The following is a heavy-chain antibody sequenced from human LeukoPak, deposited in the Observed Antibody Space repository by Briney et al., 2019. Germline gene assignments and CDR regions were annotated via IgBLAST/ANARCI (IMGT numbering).Heavy chain of an antibody. CDR2: IYYSGST. J-gene: IGHJ4*02. D-gene: IGHD4-11*01. Sequence: SETLSLTCTVSGGSISSYYWSWIRQPPGKGLEWIGYIYYSGSTNYNPSLKSRVTISVDTSKNQFSLKLSSVTAADTAVYYCASLTTVISTQFDYWGQGTLVTVSS. V-gene: IGHV4-59*08. CDR1: GGSISSYY. CDR3: ASLTTVISTQFDY.